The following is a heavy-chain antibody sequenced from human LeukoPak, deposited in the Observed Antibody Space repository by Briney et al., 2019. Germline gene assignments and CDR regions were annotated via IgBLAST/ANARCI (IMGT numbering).Heavy chain of an antibody. Sequence: PGGSLRLSCAASGFTFNYYALHWVRQAPGEGLEWVASISSEGDNKHYLESVKGRFAISRDNSKNTLYLQMHNPRAEDTAIYYCAKDRTNFFYYLDVWGTGTTVIVSS. V-gene: IGHV3-30*09. J-gene: IGHJ6*03. CDR1: GFTFNYYA. CDR3: AKDRTNFFYYLDV. CDR2: ISSEGDNK.